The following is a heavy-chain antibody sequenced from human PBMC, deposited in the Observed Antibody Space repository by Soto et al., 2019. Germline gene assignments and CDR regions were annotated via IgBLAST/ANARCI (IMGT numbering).Heavy chain of an antibody. Sequence: QVQLVESGGGVVQPGRSLRLSCGGAGFIFRNYGLHWVRQAPGKGLEWVAVIWFDGSHEYYADSVKGRFAISRENPKNTMSLQMNNLRPEDTGVYFCARTRPLLLNNWYVDLWGRGTLVTVSS. CDR2: IWFDGSHE. V-gene: IGHV3-33*01. J-gene: IGHJ2*01. CDR3: ARTRPLLLNNWYVDL. D-gene: IGHD1-26*01. CDR1: GFIFRNYG.